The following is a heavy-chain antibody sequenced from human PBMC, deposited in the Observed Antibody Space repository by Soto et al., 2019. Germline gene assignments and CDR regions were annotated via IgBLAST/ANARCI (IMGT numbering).Heavy chain of an antibody. D-gene: IGHD4-17*01. CDR2: ISGSGGST. J-gene: IGHJ3*02. Sequence: GGSLRLSCAASGFTFSSYAMSWVRQAPGKGLEWVSAISGSGGSTYYADSVKGRFTISRDNSKNTLYLQMNSLRAEDTAVYYCANLNGDYVAFDIWGQGTMVTVSS. CDR3: ANLNGDYVAFDI. V-gene: IGHV3-23*01. CDR1: GFTFSSYA.